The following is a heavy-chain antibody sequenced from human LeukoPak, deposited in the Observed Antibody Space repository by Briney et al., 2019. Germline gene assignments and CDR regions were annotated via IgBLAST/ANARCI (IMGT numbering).Heavy chain of an antibody. Sequence: PGGSLRLSCAASGFTFSSYSMNWVRQAPGKGLEWVSYISSSSSTIYYADSVKGRFTISRDNAKNSLYLQMNSPRDEDTAVYYCASGSGGPWGQGTLVTVSS. D-gene: IGHD1-14*01. CDR3: ASGSGGP. CDR1: GFTFSSYS. CDR2: ISSSSSTI. V-gene: IGHV3-48*02. J-gene: IGHJ5*02.